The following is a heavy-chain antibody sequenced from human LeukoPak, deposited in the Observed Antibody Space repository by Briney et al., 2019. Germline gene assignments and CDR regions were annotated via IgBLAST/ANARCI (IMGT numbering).Heavy chain of an antibody. CDR2: ISGSGGST. CDR1: GFTFSSYA. CDR3: AKSSSGYDFSLDY. J-gene: IGHJ4*02. Sequence: PGGSLRLSCAASGFTFSSYAMGWVRQAPGKGLEWVSAISGSGGSTYYADSVKGRFTISRDNSKNTLYLQMNSLRAEDTAVYYCAKSSSGYDFSLDYWGQGTLVTVSS. V-gene: IGHV3-23*01. D-gene: IGHD5-12*01.